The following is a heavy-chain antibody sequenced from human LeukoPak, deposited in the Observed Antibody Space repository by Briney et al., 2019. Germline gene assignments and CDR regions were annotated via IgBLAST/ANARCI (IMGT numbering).Heavy chain of an antibody. CDR3: ATDLVVAATGLDY. D-gene: IGHD2-15*01. V-gene: IGHV1-69*05. J-gene: IGHJ4*02. Sequence: ASVEVSCKASGGTFSSYAISWVRQAPGQGLEWMGRIIPIFGTANYAQKFQGRVTITTDESTSTAYMELSSLRSEDTAVYYCATDLVVAATGLDYWGQGTLVTVSS. CDR2: IIPIFGTA. CDR1: GGTFSSYA.